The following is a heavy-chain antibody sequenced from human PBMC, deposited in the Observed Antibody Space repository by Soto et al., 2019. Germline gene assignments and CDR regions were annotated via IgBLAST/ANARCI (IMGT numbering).Heavy chain of an antibody. J-gene: IGHJ5*02. CDR3: ARVVGALGHWFDP. Sequence: QVELVQCEAEVKRPGASVRVSCKASGYTFTSYGLSWVRQAPGQGLEWMGRISAYNYNTNYAQKLQGRVTMTTDTSTSTAYMELRSLRSDDTAVYYCARVVGALGHWFDPWGQGTLVTVSS. D-gene: IGHD1-26*01. V-gene: IGHV1-18*01. CDR1: GYTFTSYG. CDR2: ISAYNYNT.